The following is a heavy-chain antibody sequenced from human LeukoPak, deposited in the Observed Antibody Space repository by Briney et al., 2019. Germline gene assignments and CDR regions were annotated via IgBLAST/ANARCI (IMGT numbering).Heavy chain of an antibody. V-gene: IGHV3-21*06. Sequence: PGGSLRLSCAASGFTFSHYWMHWVRQAPGKGLEWVAYISTSGDSTKYADSVEGRFTISRDNAENPLFLLMNSLRVEDTAVYYCVKNGWLDYWGQGILVTVSS. D-gene: IGHD6-19*01. J-gene: IGHJ4*02. CDR2: ISTSGDST. CDR3: VKNGWLDY. CDR1: GFTFSHYW.